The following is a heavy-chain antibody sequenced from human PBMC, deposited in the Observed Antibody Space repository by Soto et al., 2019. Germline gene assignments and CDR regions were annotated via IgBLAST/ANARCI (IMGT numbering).Heavy chain of an antibody. V-gene: IGHV3-30*18. J-gene: IGHJ4*02. D-gene: IGHD5-12*01. Sequence: GGSLGLSSTASGFTFSSYGMHWVRQAPGKGLEWVAVISYDGSNKYYADSVKGRFTISRDNSKNTLYLQMNSLRAEDTAVYYCAKDLPRDGYKLDYWGQVTRVTPPS. CDR2: ISYDGSNK. CDR3: AKDLPRDGYKLDY. CDR1: GFTFSSYG.